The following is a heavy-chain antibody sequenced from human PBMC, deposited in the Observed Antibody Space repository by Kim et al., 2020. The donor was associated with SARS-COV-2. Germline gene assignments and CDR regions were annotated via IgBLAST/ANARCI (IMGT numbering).Heavy chain of an antibody. J-gene: IGHJ4*02. CDR2: ISYDGSGK. D-gene: IGHD2-15*01. Sequence: GGSLRLSCAASGFTFSNYAMHWVRQTPGKGLEWVAVISYDGSGKYYPDSVKGRFTLSRDDSKNTLYLQTNSLRAEDTAVYYCARGGEDFVVVVPSTLDFWGQGTLVAVSS. V-gene: IGHV3-30*04. CDR3: ARGGEDFVVVVPSTLDF. CDR1: GFTFSNYA.